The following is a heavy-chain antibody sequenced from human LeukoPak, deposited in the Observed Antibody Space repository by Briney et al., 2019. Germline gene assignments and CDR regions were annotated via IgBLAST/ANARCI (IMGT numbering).Heavy chain of an antibody. Sequence: GGSLRLSCAASGFTFSSYAMHWVRQAPGKGLEWVAVISYDGSNKYYADSVKGRFTISRDNSKNTLYLQMNSLRAEDMAVYYCAREGGYSGSYRDCYFDYWGQGTLVTVSS. V-gene: IGHV3-30*04. CDR3: AREGGYSGSYRDCYFDY. J-gene: IGHJ4*02. D-gene: IGHD1-26*01. CDR1: GFTFSSYA. CDR2: ISYDGSNK.